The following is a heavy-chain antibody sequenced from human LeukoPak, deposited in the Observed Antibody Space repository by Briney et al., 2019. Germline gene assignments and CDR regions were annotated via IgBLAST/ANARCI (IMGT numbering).Heavy chain of an antibody. D-gene: IGHD3-3*01. CDR3: ARDAYDFWSGYSGY. CDR2: ISGSGRTT. Sequence: PGGSLRLSCVASGPTFSTYAMSWVRQAPGKGLEWVSGISGSGRTTYYADSVKGRFTISRDISKNTLYLQIDSLRAEDTAVYYCARDAYDFWSGYSGYWGQGTLVTVSS. V-gene: IGHV3-23*01. J-gene: IGHJ4*02. CDR1: GPTFSTYA.